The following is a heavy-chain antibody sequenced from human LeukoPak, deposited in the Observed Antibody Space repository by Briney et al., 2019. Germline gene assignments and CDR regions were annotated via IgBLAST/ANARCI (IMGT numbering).Heavy chain of an antibody. D-gene: IGHD6-19*01. CDR3: TTRNFSSGWILFDY. CDR2: IKSKTDGGTT. J-gene: IGHJ4*02. V-gene: IGHV3-15*01. CDR1: GFTFSNAW. Sequence: GGSLRLSCAASGFTFSNAWMSWVRQAPGKGLEWVGRIKSKTDGGTTDYAAPVKGRFTISRNYSKNTLYLQMNSLKTEDTAVYYCTTRNFSSGWILFDYWGQGTLVTVSS.